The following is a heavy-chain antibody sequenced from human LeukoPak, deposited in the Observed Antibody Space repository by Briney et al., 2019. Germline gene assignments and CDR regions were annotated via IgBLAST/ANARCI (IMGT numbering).Heavy chain of an antibody. Sequence: GGSLRLSCTASGFTFSSYSMNWVRQAPGKGLEWVSSISSSSSYIYCADSVKGRFTISRDNAKNSLYLQMNSLRAEDTAVYYCASYYDFWSGYYTYYFDYWGQGTLLTVSS. V-gene: IGHV3-21*01. CDR3: ASYYDFWSGYYTYYFDY. CDR1: GFTFSSYS. J-gene: IGHJ4*02. CDR2: ISSSSSYI. D-gene: IGHD3-3*01.